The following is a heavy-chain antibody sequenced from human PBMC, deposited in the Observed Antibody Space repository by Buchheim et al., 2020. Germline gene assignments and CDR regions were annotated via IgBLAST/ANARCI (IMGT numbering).Heavy chain of an antibody. Sequence: EVQLVESGGGLVQPGGSLRLSCAASGFTFSSYSMNWVRQAPGKGLEWVSYISSSSSTIYYADSVKGRFNISRDNAKNSLYLQMNSLRAEDTAVYYCARDLSNYYDSSGPYFDYWGQGTL. V-gene: IGHV3-48*01. CDR2: ISSSSSTI. CDR1: GFTFSSYS. J-gene: IGHJ4*02. D-gene: IGHD3-22*01. CDR3: ARDLSNYYDSSGPYFDY.